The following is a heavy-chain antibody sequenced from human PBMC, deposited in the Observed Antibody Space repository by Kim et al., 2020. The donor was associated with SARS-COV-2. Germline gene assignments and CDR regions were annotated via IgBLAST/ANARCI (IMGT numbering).Heavy chain of an antibody. V-gene: IGHV1-69*06. Sequence: SVKVSCKSSGGTFSSYAISWVRQAPGQGLEWMGGIIPIFGTANYAQKFQGRVTITADKSTSTAYMELSSLRSEDTAVYYCARERTCCGGDEWGQGTLVTVSS. D-gene: IGHD2-21*01. J-gene: IGHJ4*02. CDR1: GGTFSSYA. CDR3: ARERTCCGGDE. CDR2: IIPIFGTA.